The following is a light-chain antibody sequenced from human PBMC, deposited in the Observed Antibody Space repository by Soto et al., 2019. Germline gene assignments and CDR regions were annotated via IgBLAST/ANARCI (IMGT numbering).Light chain of an antibody. CDR3: AAWDDSLSGYV. CDR2: SDI. V-gene: IGLV1-47*02. Sequence: QSVLTQPPSASGTPGQRVTISCSGSSSNIGRNYVYWYQQLPGTAPKLLIYSDIQRPSGVPDRFSGSKSGTSASLAISGLRSEDEADYYCAAWDDSLSGYVFGTGTKLTVL. J-gene: IGLJ1*01. CDR1: SSNIGRNY.